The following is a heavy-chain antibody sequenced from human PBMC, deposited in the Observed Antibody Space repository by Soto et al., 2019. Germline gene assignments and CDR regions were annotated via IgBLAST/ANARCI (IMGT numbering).Heavy chain of an antibody. Sequence: SETLSLTCTVSGGSISSGDYYWSWFRQPPGKGLEWIGYIYHSGGTYYNPSLKTRVSISLDTSKNQFSLKLNSVTAADTAVYYCARVLREVVAAKTYFGMDVWGQGTTVTVSS. V-gene: IGHV4-30-4*01. CDR3: ARVLREVVAAKTYFGMDV. CDR2: IYHSGGT. CDR1: GGSISSGDYY. D-gene: IGHD2-15*01. J-gene: IGHJ6*02.